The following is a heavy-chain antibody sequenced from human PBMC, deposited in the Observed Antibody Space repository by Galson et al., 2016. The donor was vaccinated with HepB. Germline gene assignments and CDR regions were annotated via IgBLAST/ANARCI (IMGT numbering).Heavy chain of an antibody. Sequence: SLRLSCAASGLTFSNYGMHWVRQAPGKGLEWVAVIWYDGSNKYYADSVKGRFTISRDNSKNTLYLQMNSLGAEDTAVYYCARGYSSSWYLYYFDSWSQGTLVTVSS. CDR3: ARGYSSSWYLYYFDS. CDR1: GLTFSNYG. CDR2: IWYDGSNK. J-gene: IGHJ4*02. D-gene: IGHD6-13*01. V-gene: IGHV3-33*01.